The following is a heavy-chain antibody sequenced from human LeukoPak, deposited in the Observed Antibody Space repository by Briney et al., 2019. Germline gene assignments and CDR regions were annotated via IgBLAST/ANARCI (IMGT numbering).Heavy chain of an antibody. V-gene: IGHV3-30*18. CDR1: GFTFRSCA. J-gene: IGHJ6*02. D-gene: IGHD6-19*01. Sequence: GGSLRLSCAASGFTFRSCAMNWVRQAPGKGLEWVAVISYDGSNKYYADSVKGRFTISRDNSKNTLYLQMNSLRAEDTAVYYCAKADSSGWPYYYYGMDVWGQGTTVTVSS. CDR2: ISYDGSNK. CDR3: AKADSSGWPYYYYGMDV.